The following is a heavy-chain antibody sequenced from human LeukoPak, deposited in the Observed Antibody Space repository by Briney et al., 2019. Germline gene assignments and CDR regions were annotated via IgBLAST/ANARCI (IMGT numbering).Heavy chain of an antibody. CDR3: ARHIVRPTMVIEY. V-gene: IGHV4-39*01. CDR2: IYYTGST. J-gene: IGHJ4*02. D-gene: IGHD5-18*01. Sequence: PSETLSLTCNVSSGTISSSSYFWGWIRQPPGNGREWIGNIYYTGSTHYNPSLKSRLTISVDTSKNQFSLKLSSVTAADTAVYYCARHIVRPTMVIEYWGQGILVTVSS. CDR1: SGTISSSSYF.